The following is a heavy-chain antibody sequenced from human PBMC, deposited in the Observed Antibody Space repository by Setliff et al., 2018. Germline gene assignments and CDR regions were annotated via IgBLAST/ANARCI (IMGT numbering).Heavy chain of an antibody. CDR2: INQGGGAQ. V-gene: IGHV3-7*01. D-gene: IGHD3-3*01. Sequence: PGESLKLSCTASGFTFSSLWMSWVRQAPGKGLEWVANINQGGGAQFYVDSVQGRFTISRDNAKNPLYLQMNSLRVEDTAVYYCARDVYDFRTGLAAPWGQGTLVTVSS. CDR1: GFTFSSLW. J-gene: IGHJ5*02. CDR3: ARDVYDFRTGLAAP.